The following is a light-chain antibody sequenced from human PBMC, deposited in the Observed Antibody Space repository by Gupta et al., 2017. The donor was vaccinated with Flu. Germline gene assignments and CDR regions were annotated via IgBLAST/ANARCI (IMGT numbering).Light chain of an antibody. CDR3: SSYTSSTTLVL. CDR1: SGDVGGYNY. CDR2: DVS. J-gene: IGLJ2*01. V-gene: IGLV2-14*04. Sequence: SGDVGGYNYVSWYQQHPGKAPKLMIFDVSNRPSGVSNRFSGSKSGNTASLTISGLQAEDEADYYCSSYTSSTTLVLFGGGTKMTVL.